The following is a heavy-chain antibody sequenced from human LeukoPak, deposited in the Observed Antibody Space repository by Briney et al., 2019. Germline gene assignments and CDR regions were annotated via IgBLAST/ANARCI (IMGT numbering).Heavy chain of an antibody. CDR1: GFTFDDYT. V-gene: IGHV3-43*01. J-gene: IGHJ6*04. CDR3: AKDIADTAMVNGLDV. Sequence: GGSLRLSCAASGFTFDDYTMHWVRQAPGKGLEWVSLISWDGGSTYYADSVKGRFTISRDNSKNSLYLQMNSLRTEDTALYYCAKDIADTAMVNGLDVWGKGTTVTVSS. D-gene: IGHD5-18*01. CDR2: ISWDGGST.